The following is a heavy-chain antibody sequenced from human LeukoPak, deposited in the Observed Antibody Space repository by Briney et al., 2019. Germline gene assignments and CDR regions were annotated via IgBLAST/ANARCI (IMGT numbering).Heavy chain of an antibody. V-gene: IGHV3-53*01. CDR2: IYSGGST. CDR1: GFTVSSNY. Sequence: GGSLRLSCAVSGFTVSSNYMSWVRQAPGKGLEWVSAIYSGGSTYYADSVKGRFTISRDNSKNTLYLQVNSLRAEDTAVYYCAKEDCSGGTCFFDYWGQGTLVTVSS. J-gene: IGHJ4*02. CDR3: AKEDCSGGTCFFDY. D-gene: IGHD2-15*01.